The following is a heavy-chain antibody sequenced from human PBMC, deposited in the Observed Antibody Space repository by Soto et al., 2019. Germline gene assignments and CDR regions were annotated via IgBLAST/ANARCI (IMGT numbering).Heavy chain of an antibody. V-gene: IGHV4-34*01. Sequence: SETLSLTCVVYAGYSGSFSGYYCSWISPPPGKGLEWIGEINHSGSTNYNPSLKSRVTISGDTSKNQFSLKLSSVTAADTAVYYCARYNYDSSGYYHYYYGMDVLGQGTTVT. CDR3: ARYNYDSSGYYHYYYGMDV. D-gene: IGHD3-22*01. CDR1: AGYSGSFSGYY. J-gene: IGHJ6*02. CDR2: INHSGST.